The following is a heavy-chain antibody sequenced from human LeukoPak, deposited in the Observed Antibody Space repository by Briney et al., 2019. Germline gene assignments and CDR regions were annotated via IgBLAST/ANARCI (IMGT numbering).Heavy chain of an antibody. CDR3: APRAIVVVVAATSAAYYYYYMDV. CDR2: IRYDGSNK. Sequence: GGSLRLSCAASGFTFSSYGMHWVRQAPGKGLEWVAFIRYDGSNKYYADSVKGRFTISRDNSKNTLYLQMNSLRAEDTAAYYCAPRAIVVVVAATSAAYYYYYMDVWGKGTTVTVSS. J-gene: IGHJ6*03. CDR1: GFTFSSYG. V-gene: IGHV3-30*02. D-gene: IGHD2-15*01.